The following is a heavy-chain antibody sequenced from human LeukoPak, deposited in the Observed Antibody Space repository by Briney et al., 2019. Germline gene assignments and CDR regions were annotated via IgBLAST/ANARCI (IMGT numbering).Heavy chain of an antibody. CDR2: IYSGSST. CDR3: ATEGQYYDSSGYPTWTFDS. Sequence: GGSLRLSCAASGFTVSSSYMSWGPQAPGKGLEWVSVIYSGSSTYYADSVKGRFTISRDNSKNTMYLQTNSLRAEDTAVYYCATEGQYYDSSGYPTWTFDSWGQGTLVTVSS. V-gene: IGHV3-66*02. J-gene: IGHJ4*02. CDR1: GFTVSSSY. D-gene: IGHD3-22*01.